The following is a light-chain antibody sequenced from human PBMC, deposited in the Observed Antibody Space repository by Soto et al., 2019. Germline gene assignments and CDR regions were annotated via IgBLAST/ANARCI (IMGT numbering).Light chain of an antibody. J-gene: IGLJ1*01. CDR3: AAWDDGRNDLYV. Sequence: QSALAQPPSASGTPGQTVTISCSGSSSNVGKNIVNWYQQVPGTAPKLLIYSTDQRPSGVPDRFPGPKSGTSASLAISGLQSEDEADYYCAAWDDGRNDLYVIGSGTKVTVL. V-gene: IGLV1-44*01. CDR1: SSNVGKNI. CDR2: STD.